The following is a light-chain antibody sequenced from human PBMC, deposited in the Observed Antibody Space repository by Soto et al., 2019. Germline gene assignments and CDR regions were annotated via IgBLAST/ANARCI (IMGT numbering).Light chain of an antibody. CDR3: QQYNNCPTT. V-gene: IGKV3-15*01. CDR1: QSVSSS. Sequence: IVMTQSPSTLSVYPGERVTLSCRASQSVSSSVAWYQQKPGQAPRLLIHGASTRATGIPARFSGSGSGTDFTLTISSLQSEDYAVDYCQQYNNCPTTFGPGTKVDMK. J-gene: IGKJ3*01. CDR2: GAS.